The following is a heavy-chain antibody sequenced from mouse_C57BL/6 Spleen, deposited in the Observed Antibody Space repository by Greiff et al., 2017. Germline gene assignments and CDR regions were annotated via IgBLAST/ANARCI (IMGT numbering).Heavy chain of an antibody. J-gene: IGHJ4*01. Sequence: EVKLVESGGGLVKPGGSLKLSCAASGFTFSDYGMHWVRQAPEKGLEWVAYISSGSSTIYYADTVKGRFTISRDNAKNTLFLQMTSLRSEDTAMYYCARTHYYGSRGYAMDYWGQGTLVTVSS. CDR3: ARTHYYGSRGYAMDY. CDR1: GFTFSDYG. CDR2: ISSGSSTI. D-gene: IGHD1-1*01. V-gene: IGHV5-17*01.